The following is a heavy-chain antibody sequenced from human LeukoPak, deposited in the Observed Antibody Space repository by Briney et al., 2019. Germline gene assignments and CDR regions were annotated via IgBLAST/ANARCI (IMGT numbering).Heavy chain of an antibody. CDR3: ASMAYCSSTSCYEDV. CDR1: GFTFSSYS. D-gene: IGHD2-2*01. V-gene: IGHV3-48*04. CDR2: ISSSSSTI. Sequence: GGSLRLSCAASGFTFSSYSMNWVRQAPGKGLQWVSYISSSSSTIYYADSVKGRFTISRDNAKNSLYLQMNSLRAEDTAVYYCASMAYCSSTSCYEDVWGKGTTVTVSS. J-gene: IGHJ6*04.